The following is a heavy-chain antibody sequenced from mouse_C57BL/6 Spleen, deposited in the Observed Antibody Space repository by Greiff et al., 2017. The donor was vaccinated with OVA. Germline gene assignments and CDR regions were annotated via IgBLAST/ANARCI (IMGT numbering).Heavy chain of an antibody. CDR2: ISYDGSN. J-gene: IGHJ4*01. CDR1: GYSITSGYY. V-gene: IGHV3-6*01. D-gene: IGHD1-1*01. CDR3: AREERDYGSRYYAMDY. Sequence: EVKLQESGPGLVKPSQSLSLTCSVTGYSITSGYYWNWIRQFPGNKLEWMGYISYDGSNNYNPSLKNRISITRDTSKNQFFLKLNSVTTEDTATYYCAREERDYGSRYYAMDYWGQGTSVTVSS.